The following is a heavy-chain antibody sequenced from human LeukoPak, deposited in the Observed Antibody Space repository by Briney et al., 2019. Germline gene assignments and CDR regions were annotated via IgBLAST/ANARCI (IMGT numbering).Heavy chain of an antibody. CDR3: ARESYYDILTGYSNYFDY. V-gene: IGHV3-21*01. CDR1: GFTFSSYS. J-gene: IGHJ4*02. CDR2: ISSSSSYI. Sequence: GGSLRLSCAASGFTFSSYSMNWVRQAPGKGLEWVSSISSSSSYIYYADSVKGRFTISRDNAKNSLYLQMNSLRAEDTAVYYCARESYYDILTGYSNYFDYWGQGTLVTVSS. D-gene: IGHD3-9*01.